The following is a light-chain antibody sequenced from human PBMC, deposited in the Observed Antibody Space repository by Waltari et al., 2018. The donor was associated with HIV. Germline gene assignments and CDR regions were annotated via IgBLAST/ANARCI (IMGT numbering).Light chain of an antibody. CDR3: QQSYSTLALT. Sequence: DIQMTQSPSSLSASVGDRVTITCRASQNINTYLNWYQQQPEKAPKLLIYDASTLQTGVPSRFSGSGSGTDFTLTIRSLQPEDFATYYCQQSYSTLALTFGGGTRVDMK. CDR1: QNINTY. CDR2: DAS. J-gene: IGKJ4*01. V-gene: IGKV1-39*01.